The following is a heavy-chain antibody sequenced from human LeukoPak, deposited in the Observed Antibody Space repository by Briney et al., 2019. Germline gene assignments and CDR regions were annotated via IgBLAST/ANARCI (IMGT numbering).Heavy chain of an antibody. J-gene: IGHJ4*02. V-gene: IGHV4-34*01. Sequence: SETLSLTCAVYGGSFSVYYWSWIRQPPGKGLEWIGEINHSGSTNYNPSLKSRVTISVDTSKNQFSLKLSPVTAADTAVYYCARGRVLVSNWWETRNEFDYWGQGTLVTVSS. D-gene: IGHD6-13*01. CDR2: INHSGST. CDR1: GGSFSVYY. CDR3: ARGRVLVSNWWETRNEFDY.